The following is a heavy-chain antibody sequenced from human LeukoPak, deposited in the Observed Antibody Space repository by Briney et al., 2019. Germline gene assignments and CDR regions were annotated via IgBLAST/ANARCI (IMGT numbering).Heavy chain of an antibody. CDR3: ARVRYGSGSYYFDN. V-gene: IGHV4-59*01. J-gene: IGHJ4*02. Sequence: SETLSLTCTVDSRSISSYYWSWIRQPPGKGLDWIGYVYYSGSTNYSPSLKSRVTVSVGTSKNQFSLKLASATAADTAVYYCARVRYGSGSYYFDNWGQGTLVTVSS. D-gene: IGHD3-10*01. CDR1: SRSISSYY. CDR2: VYYSGST.